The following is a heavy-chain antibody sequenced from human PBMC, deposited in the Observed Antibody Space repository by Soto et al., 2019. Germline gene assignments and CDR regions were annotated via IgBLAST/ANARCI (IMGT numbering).Heavy chain of an antibody. Sequence: GGSLRLSCTASGFTFGDYAMSWFRQAPGKGLEWVGFIRCKAYGRTTEYAAAEKGRVTIPRDDSKIIAYLQMNSLKTEDTAVYYCTRAPDRSWLGELVNIDYWGQGTLVTVSS. CDR1: GFTFGDYA. V-gene: IGHV3-49*03. CDR3: TRAPDRSWLGELVNIDY. J-gene: IGHJ4*02. D-gene: IGHD3-10*01. CDR2: IRCKAYGRTT.